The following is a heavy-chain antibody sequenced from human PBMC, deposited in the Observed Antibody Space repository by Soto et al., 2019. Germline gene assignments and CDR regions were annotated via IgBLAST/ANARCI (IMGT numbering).Heavy chain of an antibody. CDR1: GFTFSSYA. J-gene: IGHJ3*02. CDR2: ISGSGGST. CDR3: AKDSPYSASYKEDGFDI. D-gene: IGHD1-26*01. Sequence: GGSLRLSCEASGFTFSSYAMSWVRQAPGRCLEWVSSISGSGGSTYHADSVNGRFTISRGNSKNTVFLQMNSLRAEDTAVYYCAKDSPYSASYKEDGFDIWGQGXLVTV. V-gene: IGHV3-23*01.